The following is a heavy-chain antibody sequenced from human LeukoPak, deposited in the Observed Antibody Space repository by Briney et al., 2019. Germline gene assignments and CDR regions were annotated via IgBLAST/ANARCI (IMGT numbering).Heavy chain of an antibody. CDR1: GFTFSSYA. Sequence: GGSLRLSCAASGFTFSSYAMHWVRQAPGKGLEYVSAISSNGGSTYYANPVKGRFTISRDNSKNTLYLQMGSLRAEDMAVYYCARNYYGSGTHAFDIWGQGTMVTVSS. J-gene: IGHJ3*02. CDR3: ARNYYGSGTHAFDI. D-gene: IGHD3-10*01. V-gene: IGHV3-64*01. CDR2: ISSNGGST.